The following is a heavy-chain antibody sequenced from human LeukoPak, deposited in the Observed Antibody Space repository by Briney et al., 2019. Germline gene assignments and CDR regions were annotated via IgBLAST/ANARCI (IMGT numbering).Heavy chain of an antibody. D-gene: IGHD4-11*01. Sequence: PGGSLRLSCAATGFTFNHHGMHWVRQAPGKGLEWVAVIWSDGTNTYYSDSVKGRFTISRVDSEKTVYLQMKSLRPDESGVYYCARDAQRGFDYSNSLQYWGQGTPVTVST. V-gene: IGHV3-33*01. J-gene: IGHJ4*02. CDR3: ARDAQRGFDYSNSLQY. CDR1: GFTFNHHG. CDR2: IWSDGTNT.